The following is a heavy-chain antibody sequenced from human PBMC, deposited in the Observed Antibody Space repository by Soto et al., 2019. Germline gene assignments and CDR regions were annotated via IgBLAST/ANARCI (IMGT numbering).Heavy chain of an antibody. CDR1: GGSISSGDYY. Sequence: SETLSLTCTVSGGSISSGDYYWSWIRQPPGKGLEWIGYIYYSGSTYYNPSLKSRVTISVDTSKNQFSLKLSSVTAADTAVYYCARVRDYDFWSGSWFDPWGQGTLVTVSS. J-gene: IGHJ5*02. V-gene: IGHV4-30-4*01. CDR3: ARVRDYDFWSGSWFDP. CDR2: IYYSGST. D-gene: IGHD3-3*01.